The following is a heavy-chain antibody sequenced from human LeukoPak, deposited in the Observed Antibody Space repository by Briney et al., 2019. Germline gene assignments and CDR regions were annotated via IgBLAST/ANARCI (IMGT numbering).Heavy chain of an antibody. D-gene: IGHD1-1*01. CDR3: AILRGTGTYYFDY. CDR1: GDSINNYY. J-gene: IGHJ4*02. CDR2: IYYSGST. V-gene: IGHV4-59*01. Sequence: SETLSLTCSVSGDSINNYYWNWIRQPPGKGLEWIGYIYYSGSTRYNPSLQSRVTMSIGTSKTQFSLKLTSVTAADTAVYYCAILRGTGTYYFDYWGQGTLVTVSS.